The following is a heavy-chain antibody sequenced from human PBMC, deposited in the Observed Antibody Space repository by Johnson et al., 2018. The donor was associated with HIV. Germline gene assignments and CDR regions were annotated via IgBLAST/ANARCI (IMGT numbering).Heavy chain of an antibody. J-gene: IGHJ3*02. D-gene: IGHD4-11*01. CDR1: GFTFGSYG. CDR2: ISYDGSNK. V-gene: IGHV3-30*18. Sequence: QVQLVESGGGVVQPGRSLRLSCAASGFTFGSYGIHWVRQAPGKGLEWVAVISYDGSNKYYADSVKGRFTIFRDNSKNTLYLQMNSLRAEDTAVYYCAKGEAATTVTLDIWGQGTMVTVSS. CDR3: AKGEAATTVTLDI.